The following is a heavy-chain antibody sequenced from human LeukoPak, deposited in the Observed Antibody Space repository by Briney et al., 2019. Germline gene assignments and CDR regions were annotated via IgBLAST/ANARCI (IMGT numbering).Heavy chain of an antibody. CDR1: GFTFSGSA. CDR2: IRSKANSYAT. CDR3: TREYDFWSGYRYYYYYYYMDV. J-gene: IGHJ6*03. V-gene: IGHV3-73*01. D-gene: IGHD3-3*01. Sequence: PGGSLKLSCAASGFTFSGSAMHWVRQASGKGLEWVGRIRSKANSYATAYAASVKGRFTISRDDSKNTAYPQMNSLKTGDTAVYYCTREYDFWSGYRYYYYYYYMDVWGKGTTVTVSS.